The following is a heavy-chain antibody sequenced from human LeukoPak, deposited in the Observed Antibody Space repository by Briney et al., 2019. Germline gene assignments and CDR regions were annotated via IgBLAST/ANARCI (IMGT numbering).Heavy chain of an antibody. J-gene: IGHJ2*01. CDR3: ARQEYRSGEKALWYFDL. CDR2: IYYSGST. Sequence: PSETLSLTCTVSGGSISTYYWSWIRQPPGKGLEWIGYIYYSGSTNYNPSLKSRVTISVDTSKNQFSLGLSSVSAADTAVHYFARQEYRSGEKALWYFDLWGRGTLVTVSS. V-gene: IGHV4-59*08. CDR1: GGSISTYY. D-gene: IGHD6-19*01.